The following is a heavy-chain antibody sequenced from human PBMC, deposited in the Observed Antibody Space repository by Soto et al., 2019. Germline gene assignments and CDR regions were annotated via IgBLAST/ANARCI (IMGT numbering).Heavy chain of an antibody. CDR3: ARGTLLRGPGYYYAMDV. CDR2: IYNSGSS. J-gene: IGHJ6*02. D-gene: IGHD3-10*01. CDR1: GDSISRNGYF. Sequence: SETLSLTCTVSGDSISRNGYFWTWIRQHPGKGLEWIGYIYNSGSSYYNPSLKSRVIISVDTTKNHFSLNLTAVTAADTAVYYCARGTLLRGPGYYYAMDVWGQGTTVPVSS. V-gene: IGHV4-31*03.